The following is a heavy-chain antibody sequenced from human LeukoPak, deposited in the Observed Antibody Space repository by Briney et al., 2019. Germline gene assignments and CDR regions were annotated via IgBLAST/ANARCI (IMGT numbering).Heavy chain of an antibody. Sequence: GGSLRLSCVASGFTFSSYWMHWVRQDPRKGLVWVSRINGDGRNIDADSVKGRFTISRDNAKNSLYLQMNSLRAEDTAVYYCAGPYHYGDFSYWGQGSLVSVSS. CDR1: GFTFSSYW. CDR2: INGDGRNI. CDR3: AGPYHYGDFSY. D-gene: IGHD4-17*01. J-gene: IGHJ4*02. V-gene: IGHV3-74*01.